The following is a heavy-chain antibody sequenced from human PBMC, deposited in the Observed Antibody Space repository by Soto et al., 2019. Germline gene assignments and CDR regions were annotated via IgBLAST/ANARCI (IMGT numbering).Heavy chain of an antibody. J-gene: IGHJ4*02. Sequence: PGGSLRLSCAASGFTFNSSAMSWVRQAPGKGLEWVSTISGSGVSTYYADSVKGRFTFSRDNSKNTLYLQMNSLRAEDTAVYYCAKRGRGAVAFDYWGQGTLVTVSS. D-gene: IGHD6-19*01. CDR1: GFTFNSSA. CDR2: ISGSGVST. CDR3: AKRGRGAVAFDY. V-gene: IGHV3-23*01.